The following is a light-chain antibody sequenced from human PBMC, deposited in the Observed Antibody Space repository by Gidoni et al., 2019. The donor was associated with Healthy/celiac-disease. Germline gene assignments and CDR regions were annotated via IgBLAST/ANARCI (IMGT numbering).Light chain of an antibody. Sequence: PAPLSLPPCATAPLSSRSSLLVSRSLSCYQHKPGPAPRLLFSDASTRATGLPARFSGSGSGTVFTLTISGLEPEDFAVSSCQQRSYSLTFGQGTKVEIK. J-gene: IGKJ1*01. CDR1: LLVSRS. CDR3: QQRSYSLT. V-gene: IGKV3-11*01. CDR2: DAS.